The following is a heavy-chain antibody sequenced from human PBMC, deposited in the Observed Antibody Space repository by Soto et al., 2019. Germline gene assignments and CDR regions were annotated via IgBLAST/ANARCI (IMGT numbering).Heavy chain of an antibody. J-gene: IGHJ4*01. D-gene: IGHD1-26*01. CDR2: IKPDGSEE. CDR3: ARISTHGGTYFYFDY. Sequence: GSLRLSCAASGFTFSPYWMSWVRQTPGKGLEWVANIKPDGSEEYYVDSVKGRFTVSRDNAKNSLYVQMNSLRAEDTAIYYCARISTHGGTYFYFDYWGQGALVTVSS. V-gene: IGHV3-7*05. CDR1: GFTFSPYW.